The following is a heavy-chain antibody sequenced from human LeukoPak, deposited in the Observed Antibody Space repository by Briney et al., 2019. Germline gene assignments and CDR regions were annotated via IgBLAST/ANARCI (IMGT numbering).Heavy chain of an antibody. CDR1: GFTFSSYA. J-gene: IGHJ4*02. CDR2: ISYDGSNK. CDR3: ARDGSSEWFDY. Sequence: GGSLRLSCAASGFTFSSYAVHWVRQAPGKGLEWVAVISYDGSNKYYADSVRGRFTISRDNSKNTLYLQMNSLRAEDTAVYYCARDGSSEWFDYWGQGTLVTVSS. D-gene: IGHD1-26*01. V-gene: IGHV3-30-3*01.